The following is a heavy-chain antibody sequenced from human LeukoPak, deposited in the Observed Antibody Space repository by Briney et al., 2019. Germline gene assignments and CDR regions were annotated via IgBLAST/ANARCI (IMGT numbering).Heavy chain of an antibody. V-gene: IGHV1-18*01. CDR2: ISAYNVTP. Sequence: ASVKVSCKASGFTFTSYGIHWVRQAPGQGLEWMGWISAYNVTPNHAQKFQGRVSMTTDASTNTAYMELRSLRSEDTAVYYCARGYGVPFWGQGTLVTVSS. J-gene: IGHJ4*02. CDR1: GFTFTSYG. CDR3: ARGYGVPF. D-gene: IGHD4-17*01.